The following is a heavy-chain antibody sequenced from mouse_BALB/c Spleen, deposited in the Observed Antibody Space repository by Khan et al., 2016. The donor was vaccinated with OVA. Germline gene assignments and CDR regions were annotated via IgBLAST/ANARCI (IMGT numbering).Heavy chain of an antibody. D-gene: IGHD2-3*01. CDR1: GYNFTDYA. Sequence: QVQLQQSGSELVRPGVSVKISCKGSGYNFTDYAMHWVKQSHAKSLEWIGFISTYSGSTNYNQKFKGKVTMTVDKSSSAAYMELARLKSEDSAISYCARPAYDGYYGYWGQGTSLTVSA. CDR2: ISTYSGST. V-gene: IGHV1S137*01. CDR3: ARPAYDGYYGY. J-gene: IGHJ2*02.